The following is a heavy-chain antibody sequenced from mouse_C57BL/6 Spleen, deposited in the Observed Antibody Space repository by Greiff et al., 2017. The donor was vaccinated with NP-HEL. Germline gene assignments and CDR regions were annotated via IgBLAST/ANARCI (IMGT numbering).Heavy chain of an antibody. V-gene: IGHV1-72*01. CDR1: GYTFTSYW. Sequence: VQLQQPGAELVKPGASVKLSCKASGYTFTSYWMHWVKQRPGRGLEWIGRIDPNSGGTKYNEKFKSKATLTVDKTSSTAYMQLSSLTSEDSAVYYCARCGLEIFDYYGSSSPYFDYWGQGTTLTVSS. CDR2: IDPNSGGT. J-gene: IGHJ2*01. CDR3: ARCGLEIFDYYGSSSPYFDY. D-gene: IGHD1-1*01.